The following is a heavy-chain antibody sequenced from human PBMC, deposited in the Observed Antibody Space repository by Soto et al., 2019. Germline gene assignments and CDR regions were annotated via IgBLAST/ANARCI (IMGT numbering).Heavy chain of an antibody. J-gene: IGHJ4*02. CDR1: GFTFSMYW. V-gene: IGHV3-74*01. CDR2: INDDGIST. Sequence: GGSLRLSCAASGFTFSMYWMHWVRQVPGKGPEWVSRINDDGISTNYADSVKGRFTISRDNAKNTLYLQMNALRVEDTAVYYCTRGHRSTSTGTGAFWGQGTLVTVSS. CDR3: TRGHRSTSTGTGAF. D-gene: IGHD1-1*01.